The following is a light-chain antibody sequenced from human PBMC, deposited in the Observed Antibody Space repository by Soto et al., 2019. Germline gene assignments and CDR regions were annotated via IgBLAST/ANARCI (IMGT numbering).Light chain of an antibody. J-gene: IGKJ1*01. Sequence: EILFTEAPGTLSLSPGKRVTLSCRASQSISSSYLAWYQQRHGKAPRLLIYGASSRATGIPDRFSGRGSGTEFTLPISRLETEDFEVYYCQQYGSSSWTFGQGTKVDIK. CDR2: GAS. CDR1: QSISSSY. V-gene: IGKV3-20*01. CDR3: QQYGSSSWT.